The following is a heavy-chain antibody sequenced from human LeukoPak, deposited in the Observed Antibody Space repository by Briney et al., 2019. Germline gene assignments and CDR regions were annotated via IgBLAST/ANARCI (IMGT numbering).Heavy chain of an antibody. CDR3: AELGITMIGGV. V-gene: IGHV3-48*04. CDR1: GFTFSSYT. CDR2: ISSSGSTI. Sequence: GGTLRLSCAASGFTFSSYTMSWVRQAPGKGLEWVSYISSSGSTIYYADSVKGRFTISRDDAKNSLYLQMNSLRAEDTAVYYCAELGITMIGGVWGKGTTVTISS. J-gene: IGHJ6*04. D-gene: IGHD3-10*02.